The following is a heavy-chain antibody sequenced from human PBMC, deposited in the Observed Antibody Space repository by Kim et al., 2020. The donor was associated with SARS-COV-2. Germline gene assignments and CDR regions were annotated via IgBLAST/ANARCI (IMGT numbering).Heavy chain of an antibody. CDR2: ISWNSGSI. J-gene: IGHJ6*02. CDR3: AKDQNYYGMDV. CDR1: GFTFDDYA. Sequence: GGSLRLSCAASGFTFDDYAMHWVRQAPGKGLEWVSGISWNSGSIGYADSVKGRFTISRDNAKNSLYLQMNSLRAEDTALYYCAKDQNYYGMDVWGQGTTV. V-gene: IGHV3-9*01.